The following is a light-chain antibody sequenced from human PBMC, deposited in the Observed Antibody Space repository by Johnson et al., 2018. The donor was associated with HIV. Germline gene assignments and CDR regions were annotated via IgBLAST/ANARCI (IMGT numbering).Light chain of an antibody. V-gene: IGLV1-51*02. CDR2: ENN. CDR3: GTWDSSLSTYV. CDR1: SSNIGNNY. J-gene: IGLJ1*01. Sequence: QSVLTQPPSVSAAPGQKVTISCSGSSSNIGNNYVSWYQQLPGTAPKLLIYENNKRPSGIPDRFSGSKSGTSATLGITGLPTGDEADYYCGTWDSSLSTYVVGTGNKVTVL.